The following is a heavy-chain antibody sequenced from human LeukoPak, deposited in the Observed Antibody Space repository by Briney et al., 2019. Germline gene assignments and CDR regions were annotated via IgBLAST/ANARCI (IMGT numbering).Heavy chain of an antibody. CDR1: GGSFTDYF. CDR3: ARGRIAKIVVVHSFHYGMDV. Sequence: MTSETLSLTCDVFGGSFTDYFWTWIRQSPGKGLEWIGEINDYTGNTNYNPSLNSRVSISLEKSKNQFSLELRSVTAADTAVYYCARGRIAKIVVVHSFHYGMDVWGQGTTVTVSS. D-gene: IGHD3-22*01. J-gene: IGHJ6*02. V-gene: IGHV4-34*01. CDR2: INDYTGNT.